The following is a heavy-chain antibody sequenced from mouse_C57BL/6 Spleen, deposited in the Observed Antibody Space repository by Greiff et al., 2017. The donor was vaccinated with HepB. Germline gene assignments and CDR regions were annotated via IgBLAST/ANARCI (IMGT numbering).Heavy chain of an antibody. Sequence: EVKLVESGGGLVQSGRSLRLSCAPSGFTFSDFYMEWVRQAPGKGLEWIAASRNKANDYTTEYGASVKGRFIVSRDTSQSILYLQMNALRAEDTAIYYCARDGYGSSPSWFAYWGQGTLVTVSA. CDR1: GFTFSDFY. J-gene: IGHJ3*01. V-gene: IGHV7-1*01. CDR2: SRNKANDYTT. D-gene: IGHD1-1*01. CDR3: ARDGYGSSPSWFAY.